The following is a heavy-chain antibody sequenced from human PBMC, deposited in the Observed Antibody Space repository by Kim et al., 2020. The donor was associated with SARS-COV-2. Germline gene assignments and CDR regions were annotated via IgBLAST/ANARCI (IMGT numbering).Heavy chain of an antibody. V-gene: IGHV3-7*01. CDR1: GVIFSSYW. J-gene: IGHJ4*02. CDR3: ARDQRRLDY. CDR2: INQNGRDK. Sequence: GGSLRLSCAASGVIFSSYWMTWVRQAPGKGLEWVANINQNGRDKYYVDSVKGRFTISRDNAKNLLYLQMNSLRAEDTAVYYCARDQRRLDYWGQGTLVTVSS. D-gene: IGHD6-25*01.